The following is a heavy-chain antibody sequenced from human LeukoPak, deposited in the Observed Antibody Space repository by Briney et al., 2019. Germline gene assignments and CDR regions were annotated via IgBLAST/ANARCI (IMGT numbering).Heavy chain of an antibody. CDR1: GFTFISYG. D-gene: IGHD3-10*01. V-gene: IGHV3-30*03. Sequence: GGFLRLSCPASGFTFISYGMHWVRQPPGKGLEWVAGISHDGGNKYYVDSVKGRFTISRDNAKNSLYLQMNSLRAEDTAVYYCARDARYYYGSGSSNDYWGQGTLATVSS. J-gene: IGHJ4*02. CDR3: ARDARYYYGSGSSNDY. CDR2: ISHDGGNK.